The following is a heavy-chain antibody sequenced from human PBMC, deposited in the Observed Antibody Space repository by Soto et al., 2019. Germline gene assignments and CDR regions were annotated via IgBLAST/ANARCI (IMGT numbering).Heavy chain of an antibody. J-gene: IGHJ4*02. V-gene: IGHV3-33*01. Sequence: QVQLVESGGGVVQPGRSLRLFCAASGFTFSSYGMHWVRQAPGKGLEWVAVIWYDGSNKYYADSVKGRFTISRDNSKNTLYLQMNSLRAEDTAVYYCARDTIPRGLFGVVTYYFDYWGQGTLVTVSS. CDR1: GFTFSSYG. D-gene: IGHD3-3*01. CDR2: IWYDGSNK. CDR3: ARDTIPRGLFGVVTYYFDY.